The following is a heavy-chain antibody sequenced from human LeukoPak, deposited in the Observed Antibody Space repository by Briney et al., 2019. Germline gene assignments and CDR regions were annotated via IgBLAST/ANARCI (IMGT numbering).Heavy chain of an antibody. Sequence: QPGGSLRLSCAASGFTFSSYAMSWVRQAPGKGLEWVSYISRSGTTIYYADSVKGRFTISRDNAKNSLDLQMNSLRAEDTAVYYCARPHRVDTSKWDPDYGMEVWGQGTTVTVSS. CDR1: GFTFSSYA. CDR2: ISRSGTTI. J-gene: IGHJ6*02. V-gene: IGHV3-48*03. D-gene: IGHD1-26*01. CDR3: ARPHRVDTSKWDPDYGMEV.